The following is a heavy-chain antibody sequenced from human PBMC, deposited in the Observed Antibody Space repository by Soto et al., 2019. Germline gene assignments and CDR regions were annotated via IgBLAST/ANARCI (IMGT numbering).Heavy chain of an antibody. CDR3: ARDRVKFYDSSGYRYYYDMDV. Sequence: QVQLVESGGGVVQPGRSLRLSCVASGFTFSGYGMHWVRQAPGKGLEWVALIWYDGGNKYYADSVKGRFTISRDNSKNTLYLQMNSLRVEDTAEYYCARDRVKFYDSSGYRYYYDMDVWGQGTTVTVSS. D-gene: IGHD3-22*01. CDR2: IWYDGGNK. V-gene: IGHV3-33*01. J-gene: IGHJ6*02. CDR1: GFTFSGYG.